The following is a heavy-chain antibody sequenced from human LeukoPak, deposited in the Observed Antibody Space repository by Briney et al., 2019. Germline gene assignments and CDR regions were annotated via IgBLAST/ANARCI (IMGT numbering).Heavy chain of an antibody. J-gene: IGHJ4*02. CDR3: ARDGGEIWLQGDFDY. D-gene: IGHD3-16*01. Sequence: SETLSLTCTVSGGSISSSSYYWGWIRQPPGKGREGIGSIYYSGSTYYNPSLKSRVTISVDTSKNQFSLKLSSVTAADTAVYYCARDGGEIWLQGDFDYWGPGTLVTVSS. CDR1: GGSISSSSYY. V-gene: IGHV4-39*07. CDR2: IYYSGST.